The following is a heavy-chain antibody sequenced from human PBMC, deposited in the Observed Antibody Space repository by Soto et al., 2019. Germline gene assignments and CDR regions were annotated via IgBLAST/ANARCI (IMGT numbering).Heavy chain of an antibody. D-gene: IGHD4-17*01. Sequence: SETLSLTCGVSDSSINSNYYWLWIRQPPGKGLEWIGAIHHSGTNYYTPSRRSRDTISMDASKHYFRRRLTCVSAADTAIYYCARRFYGGNVDSWRQGIPVTV. V-gene: IGHV4-38-2*01. J-gene: IGHJ4*02. CDR2: IHHSGTN. CDR1: DSSINSNYY. CDR3: ARRFYGGNVDS.